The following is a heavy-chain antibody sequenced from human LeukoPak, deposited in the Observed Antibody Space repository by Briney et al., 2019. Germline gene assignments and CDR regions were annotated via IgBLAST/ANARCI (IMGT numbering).Heavy chain of an antibody. J-gene: IGHJ5*02. CDR2: IRFDESDK. V-gene: IGHV3-30*02. D-gene: IGHD2-2*03. CDR3: VKDGYCSSASCYAGHWFDA. Sequence: GGSLRLSCIASGFIFTNYGMHWVRQAPGKGLDWVAFIRFDESDKNYADSVKGRFTVCRDNSKNTVYLQMSSLRPDDTAVYYCVKDGYCSSASCYAGHWFDAWGRGTLVTVSS. CDR1: GFIFTNYG.